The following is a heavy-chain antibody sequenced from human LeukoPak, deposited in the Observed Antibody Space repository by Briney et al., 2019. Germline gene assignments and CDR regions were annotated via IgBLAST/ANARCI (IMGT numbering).Heavy chain of an antibody. V-gene: IGHV3-21*01. J-gene: IGHJ5*02. CDR3: ARDYYYGSGSYYNDLNWFDP. Sequence: GGSLRLSCAASGFTFSSYSMNWVRQAPGKGLEWFSSISSSSSYIYYADSVKGRFTISRDNAKNSLYLQMNSLRAEDTAVYYCARDYYYGSGSYYNDLNWFDPWGQGTLVTVSS. CDR1: GFTFSSYS. D-gene: IGHD3-10*01. CDR2: ISSSSSYI.